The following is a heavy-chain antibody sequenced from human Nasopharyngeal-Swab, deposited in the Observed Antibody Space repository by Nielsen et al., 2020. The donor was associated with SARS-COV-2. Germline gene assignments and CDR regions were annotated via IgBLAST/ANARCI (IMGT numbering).Heavy chain of an antibody. CDR2: ISYDGSNK. J-gene: IGHJ4*02. Sequence: GGSLRLSCAASGFTFSSYAMHWVRQAPGKGLEWVAVISYDGSNKYYADSVKGRFTISRDNSKNTPYLQMNSLRAEDTAVYYCARDLFHSSSWYEDYWGQGTLVTVSS. CDR1: GFTFSSYA. V-gene: IGHV3-30*04. CDR3: ARDLFHSSSWYEDY. D-gene: IGHD6-13*01.